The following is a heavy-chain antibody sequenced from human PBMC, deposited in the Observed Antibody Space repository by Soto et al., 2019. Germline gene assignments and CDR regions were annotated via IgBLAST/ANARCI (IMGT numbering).Heavy chain of an antibody. J-gene: IGHJ5*02. CDR2: IYHSGST. CDR1: GYSISSGYY. D-gene: IGHD5-12*01. V-gene: IGHV4-38-2*01. CDR3: ARGTPYWMATINNWFDP. Sequence: SETLSLTCAVSGYSISSGYYWGWIRQPPVKGLEWIGSIYHSGSTYYNPSLKSRVTISVDTSKNQFSLKLSSVTAADTAVYYCARGTPYWMATINNWFDPWGQGTLVTVSS.